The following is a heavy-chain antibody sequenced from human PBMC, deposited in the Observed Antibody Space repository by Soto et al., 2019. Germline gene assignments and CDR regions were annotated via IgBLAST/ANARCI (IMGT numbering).Heavy chain of an antibody. CDR1: GYTLTELS. CDR3: ATYCSSTSCYNRVQLVPPPYYYYGMDV. D-gene: IGHD2-2*02. V-gene: IGHV1-24*01. J-gene: IGHJ6*02. CDR2: FDPEDGET. Sequence: ASVKVSCKVSGYTLTELSMHWVRQAPGKGLEWMGGFDPEDGETIYAQKFQGRVTMTEDTSTDTAYMELSSLRSEDTAAYYCATYCSSTSCYNRVQLVPPPYYYYGMDVWGQGTTVTVSS.